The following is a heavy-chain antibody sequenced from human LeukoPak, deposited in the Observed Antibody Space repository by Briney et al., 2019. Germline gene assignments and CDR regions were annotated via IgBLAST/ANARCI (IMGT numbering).Heavy chain of an antibody. V-gene: IGHV3-74*03. CDR1: ESTFSKFW. CDR3: ARGNYYGMDV. Sequence: EGSLRLSCAASESTFSKFWMHWVRQAPGKGLVWVSGINRDGSTTTYADSVKGRFTVSRDNAKNTLYLQMNSLRAEDTAVYYCARGNYYGMDVWGQGTTVTVSS. J-gene: IGHJ6*02. CDR2: INRDGSTT. D-gene: IGHD2/OR15-2a*01.